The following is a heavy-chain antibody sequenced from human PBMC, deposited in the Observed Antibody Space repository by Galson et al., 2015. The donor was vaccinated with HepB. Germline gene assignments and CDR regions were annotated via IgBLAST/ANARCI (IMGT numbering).Heavy chain of an antibody. CDR2: TYYRSKWYN. D-gene: IGHD6-19*01. J-gene: IGHJ4*02. Sequence: CAISGDSVSSNSAAWNRIRQSPSRGLEWLGRTYYRSKWYNGYAASVKSRITINPDTSKNQFSLQLNSVTPEDTAVYYCARGIGWLDSWGQGTLVTVSS. CDR1: GDSVSSNSAA. CDR3: ARGIGWLDS. V-gene: IGHV6-1*01.